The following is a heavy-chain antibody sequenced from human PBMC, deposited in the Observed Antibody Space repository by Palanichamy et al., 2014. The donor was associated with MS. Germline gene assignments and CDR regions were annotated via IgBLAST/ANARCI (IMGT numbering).Heavy chain of an antibody. CDR1: GYTFTNYV. CDR3: ARDFAQYYYDPIDVFDI. Sequence: QVQLVQSGAEVKKPGASVKLSCRASGYTFTNYVLHWVRQAPGHRPGWMGWINTDNGNTKYSQIFQGRVTISTDTSASTAYMKLSSLRSEDTAIYYCARDFAQYYYDPIDVFDIWGQGTMVTVSS. J-gene: IGHJ3*02. V-gene: IGHV1-3*04. D-gene: IGHD3-22*01. CDR2: INTDNGNT.